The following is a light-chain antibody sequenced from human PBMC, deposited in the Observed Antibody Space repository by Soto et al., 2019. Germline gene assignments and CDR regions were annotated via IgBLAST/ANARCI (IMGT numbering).Light chain of an antibody. CDR3: QQYNNWPPAFT. J-gene: IGKJ3*01. V-gene: IGKV3-15*01. CDR2: GTS. CDR1: HNISGN. Sequence: EIVLTQSPDTLSVSPGERATLSCRASHNISGNVAWYQQKPGQAPRLLISGTSTRATGIPARFSGSGSGTEFSLTISSLQSEDFAIYFCQQYNNWPPAFTFGPGTKVDIK.